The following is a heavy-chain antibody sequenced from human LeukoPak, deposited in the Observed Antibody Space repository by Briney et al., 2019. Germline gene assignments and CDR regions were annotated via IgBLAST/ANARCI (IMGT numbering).Heavy chain of an antibody. V-gene: IGHV4-39*01. Sequence: SETLSLTCTVSGVSIRSSSYYWGWIRQPPGKGLEWIGSIYYSGSTYYNASLKSRATISVDTSKNQFSLKLNSVTAAGTAVYFCARQVVAVAGTGYFDYWGQGTLVTVSS. CDR2: IYYSGST. J-gene: IGHJ4*02. D-gene: IGHD6-19*01. CDR1: GVSIRSSSYY. CDR3: ARQVVAVAGTGYFDY.